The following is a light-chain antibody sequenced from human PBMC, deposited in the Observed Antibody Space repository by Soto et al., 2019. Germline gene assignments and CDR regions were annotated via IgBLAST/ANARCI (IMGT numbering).Light chain of an antibody. Sequence: IVMPQSPATLSVSPGGRATLSCRASQSISDTLAWYQQKPGQAPRLLIYSASRRATGFPARFSGSGSGTEFTLTINSLQSEDYAVYFCHHYHNAAGTFGGGTKVDIK. V-gene: IGKV3-15*01. CDR2: SAS. J-gene: IGKJ4*01. CDR1: QSISDT. CDR3: HHYHNAAGT.